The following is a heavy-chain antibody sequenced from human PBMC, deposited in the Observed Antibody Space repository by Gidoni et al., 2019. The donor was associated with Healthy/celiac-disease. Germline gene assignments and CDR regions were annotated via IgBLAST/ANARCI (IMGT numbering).Heavy chain of an antibody. CDR2: MSGSGGST. CDR1: GFLFRSYD. J-gene: IGHJ4*02. CDR3: AKGAYYDFWSGYWGFDY. Sequence: EVQLLESGGGLVQTGGSLRLSCAASGFLFRSYDMSWVRQAPGQGLEWVSAMSGSGGSTYYADSVKGRFTISRDNAKNTLYLQMNSLRAEDTAVYYCAKGAYYDFWSGYWGFDYWGQGTLVTVSS. D-gene: IGHD3-3*01. V-gene: IGHV3-23*01.